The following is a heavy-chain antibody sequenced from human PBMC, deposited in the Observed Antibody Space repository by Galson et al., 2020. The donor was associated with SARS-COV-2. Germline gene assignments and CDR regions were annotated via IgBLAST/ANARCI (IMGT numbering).Heavy chain of an antibody. D-gene: IGHD2-15*01. CDR2: IYWDGDR. J-gene: IGHJ5*02. Sequence: SGPTLVKPTQTLTLTCSFSGFSLTDQGEAVGWIRQPPGKALEWLSLIYWDGDRRYSPSLQTRLTVTKDTSKDQVVLTMTNIDPVDTATYYCAHLRGGSTNSFDPWGPGILVTVSS. CDR3: AHLRGGSTNSFDP. V-gene: IGHV2-5*02. CDR1: GFSLTDQGEA.